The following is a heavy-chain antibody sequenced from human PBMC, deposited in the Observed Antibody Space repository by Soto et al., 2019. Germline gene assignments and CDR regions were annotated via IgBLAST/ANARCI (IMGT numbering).Heavy chain of an antibody. CDR2: IDGSGRNT. CDR1: GFTFSSYA. V-gene: IGHV3-23*01. Sequence: EVQLLESGGGLVQAGGSLRLSCAASGFTFSSYAMSWVRQAPGKGLEWVSGIDGSGRNTYYADSVKGRFTISRDNSKNTLSVQMDSLRVEDTALYYCAKDGGSVCSGGTCYFQAPDYWGQGTLVTVSS. D-gene: IGHD2-15*01. CDR3: AKDGGSVCSGGTCYFQAPDY. J-gene: IGHJ4*02.